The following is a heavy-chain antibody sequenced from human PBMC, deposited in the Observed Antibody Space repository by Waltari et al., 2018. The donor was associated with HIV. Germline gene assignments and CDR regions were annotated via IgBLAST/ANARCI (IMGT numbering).Heavy chain of an antibody. CDR3: VKEHQYSHTWYSYYGMDV. CDR2: ISGSGGNT. D-gene: IGHD6-13*01. V-gene: IGHV3-23*01. CDR1: GFTFSNYG. J-gene: IGHJ6*02. Sequence: EVQLLESGGGLVQTGGSLRLSCAASGFTFSNYGMNWVRQAPGKGLAWVSAISGSGGNTYYADSLKGRFTISRDNSKNTLYLQMNSLRAEDTAVYFCVKEHQYSHTWYSYYGMDVWGQGTTVTVSS.